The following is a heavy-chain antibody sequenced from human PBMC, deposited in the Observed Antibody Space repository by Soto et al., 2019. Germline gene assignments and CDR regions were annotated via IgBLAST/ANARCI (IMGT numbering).Heavy chain of an antibody. CDR2: MNPNSGNT. J-gene: IGHJ4*02. CDR3: ARGLVGATEFDF. Sequence: QVQLVQSGAEVKKPGASVKVSCKASGYTFTSYDINWVRQATGQGLEWMGWMNPNSGNTGYAQKFQGRVTMTTNTTISTAYRKLSGLRSEDTAVYFYARGLVGATEFDFWGQGPLVTVSS. CDR1: GYTFTSYD. D-gene: IGHD1-26*01. V-gene: IGHV1-8*01.